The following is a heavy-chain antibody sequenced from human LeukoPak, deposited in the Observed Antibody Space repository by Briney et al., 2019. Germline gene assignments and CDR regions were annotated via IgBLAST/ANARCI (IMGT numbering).Heavy chain of an antibody. CDR1: GLTFSSYD. V-gene: IGHV3-21*01. CDR2: INYNGVYI. Sequence: PGGSLRLSCAASGLTFSSYDMTWVRQAPGKGLEYVSSINYNGVYIFSADSVKGRFTISRDNAKNSLYLEMSSLRVEDTAFYYCARIGPGRDGSNSFDQWGQGTLVIVSS. J-gene: IGHJ4*02. CDR3: ARIGPGRDGSNSFDQ. D-gene: IGHD5-24*01.